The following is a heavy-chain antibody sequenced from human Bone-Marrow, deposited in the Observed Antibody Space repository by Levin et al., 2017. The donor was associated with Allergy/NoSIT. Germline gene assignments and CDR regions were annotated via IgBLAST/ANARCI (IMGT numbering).Heavy chain of an antibody. J-gene: IGHJ3*02. D-gene: IGHD3-22*01. V-gene: IGHV3-33*01. CDR1: GFNFATSG. Sequence: PGGSLRLSCAASGFNFATSGMHWVRQAPGKGLEWVSITWYDGTNKEYADSVQGRFTISRDNSKNILYLQMNSLRVEDTAVYYCARVDSSGYYDAPFDMWGQGTKVTVSS. CDR3: ARVDSSGYYDAPFDM. CDR2: TWYDGTNK.